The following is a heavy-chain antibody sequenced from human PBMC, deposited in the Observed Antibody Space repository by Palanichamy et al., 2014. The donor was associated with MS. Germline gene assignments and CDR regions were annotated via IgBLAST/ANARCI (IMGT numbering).Heavy chain of an antibody. V-gene: IGHV3-23*01. J-gene: IGHJ4*02. D-gene: IGHD3-22*01. Sequence: EVQLLESGGGLVQPGGSPRLSCAASGFTFSNYAMSWVRQTPGKGLEWVSAIGTSGGSTYYADSVKGRFTISRDNSKNTLYLQMNSLRAEDTAVYYCAKRYYPYFDLWGQGTRVTVSS. CDR2: IGTSGGST. CDR3: AKRYYPYFDL. CDR1: GFTFSNYA.